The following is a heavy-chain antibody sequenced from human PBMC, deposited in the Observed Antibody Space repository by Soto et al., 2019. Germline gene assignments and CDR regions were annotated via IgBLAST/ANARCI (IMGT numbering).Heavy chain of an antibody. CDR3: ASGLEYSSSSRHYYYYYGMDV. Sequence: PGGSLRLSCAASGFTFSSYGMHWVRQAPGKGLEWVAVIWYDGSNKYYADSVKGRFTISRDNSKNTLYLQMNSLRAEDTAVYYCASGLEYSSSSRHYYYYYGMDVWGQGTTVTVSS. V-gene: IGHV3-33*01. CDR1: GFTFSSYG. CDR2: IWYDGSNK. J-gene: IGHJ6*02. D-gene: IGHD6-6*01.